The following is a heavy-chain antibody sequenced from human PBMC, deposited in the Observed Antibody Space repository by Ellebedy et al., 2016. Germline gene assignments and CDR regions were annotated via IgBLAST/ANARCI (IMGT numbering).Heavy chain of an antibody. CDR3: ARDSTTVGPLLEWLLLNNDINWFDP. CDR1: GFTFSSYG. Sequence: GGSLRLSCAASGFTFSSYGMHWVRQAPGKGLEWVAVISYDGSNKYYADSVKGRFTISRDNSKNTLYLQMNSLRAEDTAVYYCARDSTTVGPLLEWLLLNNDINWFDPWGQGTLVTVSS. J-gene: IGHJ5*02. CDR2: ISYDGSNK. V-gene: IGHV3-30*03. D-gene: IGHD3-3*01.